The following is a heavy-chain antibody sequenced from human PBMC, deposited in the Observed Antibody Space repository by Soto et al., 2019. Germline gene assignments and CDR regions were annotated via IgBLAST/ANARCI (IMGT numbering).Heavy chain of an antibody. Sequence: QVQLVQSWAEVKKPGSSVKVSCKASGYTFTSYYMHWVRPAPGQGLAWMGVINPSGGITGYAQKFQARVTRTRDTSPSTVYMELSRLRSEDTAVYYCASDVAVAGTRWYFDLWGRGTLVTVSS. D-gene: IGHD6-19*01. CDR1: GYTFTSYY. J-gene: IGHJ2*01. CDR2: INPSGGIT. V-gene: IGHV1-46*01. CDR3: ASDVAVAGTRWYFDL.